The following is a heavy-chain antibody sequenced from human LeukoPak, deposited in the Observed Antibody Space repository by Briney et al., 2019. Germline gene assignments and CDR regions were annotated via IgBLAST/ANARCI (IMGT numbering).Heavy chain of an antibody. CDR3: ARSGTTYYYDSGSRI. J-gene: IGHJ3*02. V-gene: IGHV3-23*01. D-gene: IGHD3-22*01. CDR1: GFTFSSYA. Sequence: GGSLRLSCAASGFTFSSYAMSWVRQALGKGLEWVSAISGSGGSTYYADSVKGRFTISRDNSKNTLYLQMNSLRAEGTAVYYCARSGTTYYYDSGSRIWGQGTMVTVSS. CDR2: ISGSGGST.